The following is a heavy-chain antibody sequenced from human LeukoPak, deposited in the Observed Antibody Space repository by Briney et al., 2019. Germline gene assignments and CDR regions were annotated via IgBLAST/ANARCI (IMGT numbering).Heavy chain of an antibody. CDR2: IYPGDSDT. Sequence: GESLQISCKGSGYSFTSYWIGWVRQLPGKGLEWMGIIYPGDSDTRYSPSFQGQVTISADKSISTAYLQWSSLKASDTAMYYCARGSIFGVVSYYYGMDVWGQGTTVTVSS. J-gene: IGHJ6*02. CDR1: GYSFTSYW. V-gene: IGHV5-51*01. CDR3: ARGSIFGVVSYYYGMDV. D-gene: IGHD3-3*01.